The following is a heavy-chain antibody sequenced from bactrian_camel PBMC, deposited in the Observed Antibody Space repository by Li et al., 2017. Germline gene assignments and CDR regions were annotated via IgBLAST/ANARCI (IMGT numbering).Heavy chain of an antibody. V-gene: IGHV3S40*01. CDR3: AADSFGCYSGSWLPTTQEFHY. CDR2: IRPDGSRQ. J-gene: IGHJ4*01. CDR1: GFTFSSYD. Sequence: DVQLVESGGGLVQPGGSLTLSCAASGFTFSSYDMAWVRQPPGKGLEWVSAIRPDGSRQYYSPSVKGQFTISRDNAKNTLYLQMSRLKVEDTAMYYCAADSFGCYSGSWLPTTQEFHYWGQGTQVTVS. D-gene: IGHD3*01.